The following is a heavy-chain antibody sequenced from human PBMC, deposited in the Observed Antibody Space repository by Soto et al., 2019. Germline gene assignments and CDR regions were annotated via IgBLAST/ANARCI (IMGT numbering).Heavy chain of an antibody. V-gene: IGHV3-23*01. CDR3: AKHRTPTTYDGFDI. Sequence: GGSLRLSCAVSGFTFSSYAMTWVRQAPGKGLEWVSAISGSGGSTYYADSVKGRFTISRDNSKNTLYLQMNSLRAEDTAVYHCAKHRTPTTYDGFDIWGQGTMVTVSS. CDR2: ISGSGGST. D-gene: IGHD4-17*01. CDR1: GFTFSSYA. J-gene: IGHJ3*02.